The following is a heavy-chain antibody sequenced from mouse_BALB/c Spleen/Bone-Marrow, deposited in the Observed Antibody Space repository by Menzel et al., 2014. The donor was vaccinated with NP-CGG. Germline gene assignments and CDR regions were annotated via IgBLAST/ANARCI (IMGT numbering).Heavy chain of an antibody. CDR3: ARVKLWSYAMDY. V-gene: IGHV14-3*02. J-gene: IGHJ4*01. CDR1: GFNIKDTY. D-gene: IGHD1-1*02. Sequence: VQLQQSGAELVKPGASVKLSCTASGFNIKDTYMHWVKQRPEQGLEWIGRIDPANGNTKYDPKFQGKATITADTSSNTAYLQLSSLTFEDTAVYYCARVKLWSYAMDYWGQGTSVTVSS. CDR2: IDPANGNT.